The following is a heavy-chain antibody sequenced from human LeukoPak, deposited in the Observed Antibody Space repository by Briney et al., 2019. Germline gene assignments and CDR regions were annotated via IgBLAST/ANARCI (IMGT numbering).Heavy chain of an antibody. V-gene: IGHV3-74*01. CDR3: ATKTGG. CDR1: GFPFRSYW. J-gene: IGHJ4*02. CDR2: INTDGSYR. D-gene: IGHD3-10*01. Sequence: GGSLRLSCTASGFPFRSYWMHWVRQAPGKGLVWVSRINTDGSYRTYADSVKGRFTISRDDAKNTLYLQMNSLRAEDTAVYYCATKTGGWGQGTLVTVSS.